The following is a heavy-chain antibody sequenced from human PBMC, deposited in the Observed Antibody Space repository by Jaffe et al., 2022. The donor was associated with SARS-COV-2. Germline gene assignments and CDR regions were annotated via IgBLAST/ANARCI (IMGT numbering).Heavy chain of an antibody. CDR2: IRSKAYGGTT. V-gene: IGHV3-49*04. J-gene: IGHJ3*02. D-gene: IGHD6-13*01. CDR3: TRVHAGNDAFDI. CDR1: GFTFGDYA. Sequence: EVQLVESGGGLVQPGRSLRLSCTASGFTFGDYAMSWVRQAPGKGLEWVGFIRSKAYGGTTEYAASVKGRFTISRDDSKSIAYLQMNSLKTEDTAVYYCTRVHAGNDAFDIWGQGTMVTVSS.